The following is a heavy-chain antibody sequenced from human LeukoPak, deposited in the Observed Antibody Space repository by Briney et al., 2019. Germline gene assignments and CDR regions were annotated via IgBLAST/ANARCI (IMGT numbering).Heavy chain of an antibody. V-gene: IGHV4-59*01. CDR1: GGSISSYY. CDR3: AGGGGRYSSSLQFDY. Sequence: KTSETLSLTCTVSGGSISSYYWSWIRQPAGKGLEWIGYIYYSGSTNYNPSLKSRVTISVDTSKNQFSLKLSSVTAADTAVYYCAGGGGRYSSSLQFDYWGQGTLVTVSS. D-gene: IGHD6-6*01. J-gene: IGHJ4*02. CDR2: IYYSGST.